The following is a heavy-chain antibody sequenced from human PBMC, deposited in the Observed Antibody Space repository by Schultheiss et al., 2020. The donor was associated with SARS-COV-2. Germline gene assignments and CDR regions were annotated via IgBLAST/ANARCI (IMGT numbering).Heavy chain of an antibody. CDR3: ASQGRTTVTTFD. CDR1: GFSFSSYW. J-gene: IGHJ4*02. Sequence: LSLTCAASGFSFSSYWMSWVRQAPGKGLEWVSYISSSSSTIYYADSVKGRFTISRDNSKNTLYLQMNSLRAEDTAVYYCASQGRTTVTTFDWGQGTLVTVSS. V-gene: IGHV3-48*01. D-gene: IGHD4-17*01. CDR2: ISSSSSTI.